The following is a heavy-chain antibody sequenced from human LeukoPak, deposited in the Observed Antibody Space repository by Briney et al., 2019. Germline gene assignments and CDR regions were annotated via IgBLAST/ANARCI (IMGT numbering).Heavy chain of an antibody. CDR2: IWYDGSNK. V-gene: IGHV3-33*01. Sequence: GGSLRLSCAASGFTLSSYGMHWVRQAPGKGLEWVAVIWYDGSNKYYADSVKGRFTISRDNSKNTLYLQMNSLRAEDTAVYYCARALDYYYGMDVWGQGTTVTVSS. J-gene: IGHJ6*02. CDR1: GFTLSSYG. CDR3: ARALDYYYGMDV.